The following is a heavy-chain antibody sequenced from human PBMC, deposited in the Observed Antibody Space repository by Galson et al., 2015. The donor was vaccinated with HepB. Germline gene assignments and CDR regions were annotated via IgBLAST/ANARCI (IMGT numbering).Heavy chain of an antibody. CDR3: ARLRVVVAATVGANYYGMDV. D-gene: IGHD2-15*01. CDR1: GGSISSYY. V-gene: IGHV4-59*01. CDR2: IYSSGST. Sequence: SETLSLTCTVSGGSISSYYWSWIRQPPGKGLEWIGYIYSSGSTNYNPSLKSRVTISVDTSKNPFSLKLSSVTAADTAVYYCARLRVVVAATVGANYYGMDVWGQGTTVTVSS. J-gene: IGHJ6*02.